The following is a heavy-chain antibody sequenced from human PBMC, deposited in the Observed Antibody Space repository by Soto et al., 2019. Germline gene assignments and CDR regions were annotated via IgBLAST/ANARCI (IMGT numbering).Heavy chain of an antibody. Sequence: QLQLQQSGPGLVKPSQTLSLTCAISGNSVSSNSAAWHWIRQSPSRGLEWLGRTYHRSKWYTDYAVSVKTRITISPDISKNQFSLQLNSVTPEDTAVYFCTFVYGSGIGGCFDPWAQGTLVTVSS. V-gene: IGHV6-1*01. J-gene: IGHJ5*02. CDR1: GNSVSSNSAA. CDR3: TFVYGSGIGGCFDP. D-gene: IGHD3-10*01. CDR2: TYHRSKWYT.